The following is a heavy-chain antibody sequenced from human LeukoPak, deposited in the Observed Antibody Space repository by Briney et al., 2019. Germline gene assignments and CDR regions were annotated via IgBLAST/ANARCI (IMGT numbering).Heavy chain of an antibody. CDR2: ISGNGGVI. CDR3: ARDPRTVRI. Sequence: GGSLRLSCAASGFTFSSYAMTWVRQAPGKGLEWLSYISGNGGVIQYADSVKGRFTISRDNAKNLLYLQMDSLRVEDTAIYYCARDPRTVRIWGQGTLVTVSS. CDR1: GFTFSSYA. D-gene: IGHD1-1*01. J-gene: IGHJ4*02. V-gene: IGHV3-48*04.